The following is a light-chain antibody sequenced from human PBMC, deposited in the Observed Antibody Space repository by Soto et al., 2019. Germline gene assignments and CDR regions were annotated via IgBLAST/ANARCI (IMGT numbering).Light chain of an antibody. CDR1: HDVSLN. CDR2: DAS. Sequence: DIQMTQSPSSLSASVGDRVTIACQSSHDVSLNLNWFQQKPGEAPKLLIYDASNLEIGVPSRFSGSGSGTDFTLTISSLQPEDVATYYCKQYSSMLSFGGGTEVDLK. J-gene: IGKJ4*01. CDR3: KQYSSMLS. V-gene: IGKV1-33*01.